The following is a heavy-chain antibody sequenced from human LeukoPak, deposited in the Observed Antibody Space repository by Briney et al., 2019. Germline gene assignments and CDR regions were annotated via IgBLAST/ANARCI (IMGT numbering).Heavy chain of an antibody. V-gene: IGHV4-30-4*01. CDR3: ARGDDSSGYSTTFDP. CDR2: IYYSGST. CDR1: GGSISSGDYY. D-gene: IGHD3-22*01. Sequence: SETLSLTCTVSGGSISSGDYYWSWIRQPPGTGLEWIGYIYYSGSTYYSPSLKSRVTISVDTSKNQFSLKLSSVTAADTAVYYRARGDDSSGYSTTFDPWGQGTLVTVSS. J-gene: IGHJ5*02.